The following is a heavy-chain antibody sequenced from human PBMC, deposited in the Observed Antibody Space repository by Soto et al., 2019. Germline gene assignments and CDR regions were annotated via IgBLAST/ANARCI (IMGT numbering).Heavy chain of an antibody. CDR3: ARATGEIITIFGAFINYGMRV. J-gene: IGHJ6*04. V-gene: IGHV4-38-2*01. D-gene: IGHD3-3*01. Sequence: SETLSLTCAVSGYSISRGYYWSWTWQPPGKELGWNGSIYYSESTYYNPSLKSRVTISVDTSKNQYSLKLSTATASATAVYSCARATGEIITIFGAFINYGMRVWGKGTTVTVSS. CDR2: IYYSEST. CDR1: GYSISRGYY.